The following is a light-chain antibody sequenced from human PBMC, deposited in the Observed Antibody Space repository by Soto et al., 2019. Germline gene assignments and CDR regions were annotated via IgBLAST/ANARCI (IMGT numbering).Light chain of an antibody. CDR3: QQYGSSPPQT. V-gene: IGKV3D-20*01. CDR2: DTS. J-gene: IGKJ1*01. CDR1: QSVISNY. Sequence: EIVLTQSPATLSLSPGERATLSRGASQSVISNYLAWYQQKPGLAPRLLIYDTSIRATGIPDRFSGSGSGTDFTLTISRLEPEDFAVYYCQQYGSSPPQTFGQGTKVEIK.